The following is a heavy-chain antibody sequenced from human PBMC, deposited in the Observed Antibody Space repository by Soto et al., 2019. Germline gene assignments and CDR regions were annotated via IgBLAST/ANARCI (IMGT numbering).Heavy chain of an antibody. CDR1: GFTFSSSA. D-gene: IGHD6-19*01. Sequence: EVRLLESGGGLAQPGGSRRLSCAASGFTFSSSAMNWVRQAPGKGLEWVSAIRVGGGDTFYADSVRGRFTVSREISRNTLYLQMNSLRAEDTAIYYCAKCSVGTVRTSGWCNWFDAWGQGTLVTVSS. CDR2: IRVGGGDT. J-gene: IGHJ5*02. V-gene: IGHV3-23*01. CDR3: AKCSVGTVRTSGWCNWFDA.